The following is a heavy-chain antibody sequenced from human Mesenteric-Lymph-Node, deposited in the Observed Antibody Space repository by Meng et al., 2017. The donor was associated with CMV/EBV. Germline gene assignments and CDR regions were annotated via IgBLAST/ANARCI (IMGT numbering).Heavy chain of an antibody. CDR1: GYTFNSYY. J-gene: IGHJ4*02. Sequence: SCKASGYTFNSYYMHWVRQAPGQGLEWMGIINPSGGSTSYAQKFQGRVTMTRDTSTSTVYMELSSLRSEDTAVYYCARDQGDGYNFDYWGQGTLVTVSS. D-gene: IGHD5-24*01. CDR3: ARDQGDGYNFDY. CDR2: INPSGGST. V-gene: IGHV1-46*02.